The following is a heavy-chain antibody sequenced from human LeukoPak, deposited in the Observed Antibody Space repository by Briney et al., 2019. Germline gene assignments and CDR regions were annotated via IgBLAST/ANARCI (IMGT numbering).Heavy chain of an antibody. D-gene: IGHD3-9*01. V-gene: IGHV3-21*01. CDR2: ISSSGSYI. CDR1: GFTFSSYS. J-gene: IGHJ4*02. Sequence: GGSLRLSCAASGFTFSSYSMNWVRQAPGKGLEWVSSISSSGSYIYYADSVKGRFTISRDNSKNTLYLQMNSLRAEDTAVYYCAKTGASTGYYYFDYWGQGTLVTVSS. CDR3: AKTGASTGYYYFDY.